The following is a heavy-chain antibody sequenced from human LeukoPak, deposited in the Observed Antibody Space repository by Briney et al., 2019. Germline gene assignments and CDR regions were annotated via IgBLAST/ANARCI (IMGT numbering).Heavy chain of an antibody. CDR3: ARGRYSSGWYGDY. CDR1: GFTFSSYS. V-gene: IGHV3-21*01. CDR2: ISSGSSYI. Sequence: GGSLRLSCAASGFTFSSYSMNWVRQAPGKGLEWVSSISSGSSYIYYADSVKGRFTISRDNAKNSLYLQMNSLRAEDTAVYYCARGRYSSGWYGDYWGQGTLVTVSP. D-gene: IGHD6-19*01. J-gene: IGHJ4*02.